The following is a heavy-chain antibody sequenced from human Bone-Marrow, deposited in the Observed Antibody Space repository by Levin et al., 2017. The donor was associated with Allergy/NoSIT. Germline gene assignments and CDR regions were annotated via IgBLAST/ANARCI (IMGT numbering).Heavy chain of an antibody. V-gene: IGHV3-7*01. CDR2: IKQDGSEK. CDR3: AREGSIVGAPGGY. J-gene: IGHJ4*02. D-gene: IGHD1-26*01. CDR1: GFTFSSYW. Sequence: TGGSLRLSCAASGFTFSSYWMSWVRQAPGKGLEWVANIKQDGSEKYYVDSVKGRFTISRDNAKNSLYLQMNSLRAEDTAVYYCAREGSIVGAPGGYWGQGTLVTVSS.